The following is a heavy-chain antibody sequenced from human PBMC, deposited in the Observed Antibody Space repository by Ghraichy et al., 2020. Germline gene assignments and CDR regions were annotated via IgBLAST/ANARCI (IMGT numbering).Heavy chain of an antibody. CDR2: ISSSSSYI. CDR1: GFTFSSYS. Sequence: GGSLRLSCAASGFTFSSYSMNWVRQAPGKGLEWVSSISSSSSYIYYADSVKGRFTISRDNAKNSLYLQMNSLRAEDTAVYYCARGGSSGWCIDYWGQGTLVTVSS. J-gene: IGHJ4*02. CDR3: ARGGSSGWCIDY. V-gene: IGHV3-21*01. D-gene: IGHD6-19*01.